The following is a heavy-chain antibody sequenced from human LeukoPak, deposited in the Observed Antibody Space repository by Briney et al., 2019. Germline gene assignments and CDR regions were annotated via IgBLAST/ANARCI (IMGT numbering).Heavy chain of an antibody. CDR1: RGSISGAY. J-gene: IGHJ3*01. Sequence: SETLSLTCTVSRGSISGAYWTWIRQSPGGGLEWIGYIHDSGRTDYNPSLGSRITISMDTSKSQFSLRLRSVTAADTAVYYCARVQWLPIDCYNEWGQGTVVTVSS. V-gene: IGHV4-59*01. D-gene: IGHD6-19*01. CDR3: ARVQWLPIDCYNE. CDR2: IHDSGRT.